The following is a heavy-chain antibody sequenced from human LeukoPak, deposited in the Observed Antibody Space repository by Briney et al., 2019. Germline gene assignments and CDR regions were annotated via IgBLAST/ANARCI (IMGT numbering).Heavy chain of an antibody. CDR2: IYYSGIT. CDR3: ARKATTGPTKAAFDI. J-gene: IGHJ3*02. V-gene: IGHV4-39*07. CDR1: GASLTSSSYY. Sequence: PSETLSLTCTVSGASLTSSSYYWGWIRQPPGKGLEWIGSIYYSGITHYNPALRSRVTISIDSSKNQFSLKLSSVTAVDTAVYYCARKATTGPTKAAFDIWGQGTMVTVSS. D-gene: IGHD4-17*01.